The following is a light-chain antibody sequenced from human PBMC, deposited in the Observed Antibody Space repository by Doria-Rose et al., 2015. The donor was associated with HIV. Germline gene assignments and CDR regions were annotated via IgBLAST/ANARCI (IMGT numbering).Light chain of an antibody. CDR1: QSLLYTSKNY. Sequence: DIRVTQSPESLGMSLGERATLNCKSNQSLLYTSKNYLAWYQQKPGQHPTLLIYCASTRQSGVPARFSGSGSGTDFTLTISSLEAEDVAVYYCQQYYDTPSFGPGTTVDIK. CDR3: QQYYDTPS. V-gene: IGKV4-1*01. J-gene: IGKJ3*01. CDR2: CAS.